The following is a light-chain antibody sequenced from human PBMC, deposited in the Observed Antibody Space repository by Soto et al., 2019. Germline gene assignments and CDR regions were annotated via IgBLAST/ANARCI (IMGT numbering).Light chain of an antibody. CDR1: QSIATY. J-gene: IGKJ4*01. V-gene: IGKV1-39*01. Sequence: DIQMTQSPSSLSAFVGDRVTITCRASQSIATYLNWYQQKPGTAPKLLIYAASSLQSGVPSRFRGSGSGTDFTLSISSLQPDDFATYYCQQSYSTPPTFGGGTKVEI. CDR3: QQSYSTPPT. CDR2: AAS.